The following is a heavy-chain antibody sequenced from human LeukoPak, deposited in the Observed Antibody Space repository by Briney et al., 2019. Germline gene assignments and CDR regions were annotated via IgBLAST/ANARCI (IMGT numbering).Heavy chain of an antibody. D-gene: IGHD3-22*01. J-gene: IGHJ6*03. CDR2: ISGSGGTT. Sequence: PGGSLRLSCAASGFTFSSHAMSWVRQAPGKGLEWVSSISGSGGTTYYAASVKGRFTISRDNSKNTLYLQLNSLRAEDTAVYYCAKGSGDSTGYYYNYYYYYMDVWGKGTTVTVS. CDR1: GFTFSSHA. V-gene: IGHV3-23*01. CDR3: AKGSGDSTGYYYNYYYYYMDV.